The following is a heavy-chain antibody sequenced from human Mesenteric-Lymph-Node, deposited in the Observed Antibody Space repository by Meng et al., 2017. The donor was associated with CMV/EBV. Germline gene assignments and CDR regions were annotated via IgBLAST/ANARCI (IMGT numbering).Heavy chain of an antibody. D-gene: IGHD4-11*01. J-gene: IGHJ6*02. Sequence: GGSLRLSCTASGFTFSNYSMNWVRQAPGKGLEWVSYISSSGSTIYYADSVKGRFTISRDNAKNSLYLQMNSLRAEDTAVYYCARDRADYSNYVYYYYGMDVWGQGTTVTVSS. V-gene: IGHV3-48*04. CDR3: ARDRADYSNYVYYYYGMDV. CDR1: GFTFSNYS. CDR2: ISSSGSTI.